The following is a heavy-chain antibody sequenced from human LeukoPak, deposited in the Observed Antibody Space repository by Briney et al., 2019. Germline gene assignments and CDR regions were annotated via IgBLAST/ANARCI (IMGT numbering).Heavy chain of an antibody. V-gene: IGHV3-7*03. J-gene: IGHJ6*02. CDR2: IKQDGSEK. Sequence: KAGGSLRLSCAASGFTFSSYWMSWVRQAPGKGLEWVANIKQDGSEKYYVDSVKGRFTISRDNRKNLLHLQMNSLRPDDSAVYYCVKDLGSAITSALALDVWGQGTTVTVSS. D-gene: IGHD2-15*01. CDR1: GFTFSSYW. CDR3: VKDLGSAITSALALDV.